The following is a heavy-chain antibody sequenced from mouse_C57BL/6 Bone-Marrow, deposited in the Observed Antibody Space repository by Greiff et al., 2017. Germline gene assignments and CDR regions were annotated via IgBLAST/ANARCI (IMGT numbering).Heavy chain of an antibody. CDR3: ASLTDWYFDV. CDR2: IYPGSGST. Sequence: QVQLKQPGAELVKPGASVKMSCKASGYTFTSYWITWVKQRPGQGLEWIGDIYPGSGSTNYNEKFKSKATLTVDKSSSTAYMQLSSLTSEDSAVYYCASLTDWYFDVWGTGTTVTVSS. CDR1: GYTFTSYW. V-gene: IGHV1-55*01. J-gene: IGHJ1*03.